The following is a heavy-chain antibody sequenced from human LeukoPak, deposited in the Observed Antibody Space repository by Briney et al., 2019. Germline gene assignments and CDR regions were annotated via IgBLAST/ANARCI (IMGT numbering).Heavy chain of an antibody. J-gene: IGHJ5*02. Sequence: SETLSLTCTVSGGSISSSSYYWGWIRQPPGKGLEWIGTIYYSGSTYYNASLKSRVTISVDTSKNQFSLKLSSVTAADTAVYYCARSPGGALNWFDPWGQGTLVTVSS. D-gene: IGHD1-1*01. CDR1: GGSISSSSYY. V-gene: IGHV4-39*01. CDR2: IYYSGST. CDR3: ARSPGGALNWFDP.